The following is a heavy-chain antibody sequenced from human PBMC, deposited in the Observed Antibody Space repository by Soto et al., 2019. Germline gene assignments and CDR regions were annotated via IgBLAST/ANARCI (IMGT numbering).Heavy chain of an antibody. CDR2: IIPILGIA. Sequence: QVQLVQSGAEVKKPGSSVKVSCKASGGTFSSYTISWVRQAPGQGLEWMGRIIPILGIANYAQKFQGRVTXTXDXXTSTDYMELSSLRSEDTAVYYCARGWPNSRVELDYWGQGTLVTVSS. CDR3: ARGWPNSRVELDY. V-gene: IGHV1-69*02. D-gene: IGHD6-13*01. CDR1: GGTFSSYT. J-gene: IGHJ4*02.